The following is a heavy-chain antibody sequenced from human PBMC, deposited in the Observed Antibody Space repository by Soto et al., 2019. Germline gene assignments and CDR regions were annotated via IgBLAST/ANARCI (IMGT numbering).Heavy chain of an antibody. Sequence: LACAACGLSVRSSEVNWARQAAGKGLEWVSYIGSDGTTIYYADSVKGRFTISRDNAKKSLYLQMDSLRAEDTAIYYRARSWNEYFEYWGEATPVTVSS. CDR1: GLSVRSSE. CDR2: IGSDGTTI. CDR3: ARSWNEYFEY. D-gene: IGHD1-1*01. V-gene: IGHV3-48*03. J-gene: IGHJ4*02.